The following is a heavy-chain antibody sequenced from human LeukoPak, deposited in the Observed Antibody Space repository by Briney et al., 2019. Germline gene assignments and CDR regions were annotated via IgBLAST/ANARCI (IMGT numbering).Heavy chain of an antibody. CDR3: ARDNWELQYGYYYYYMDV. CDR1: GFTIDDYG. Sequence: PGGSLRLSCAASGFTIDDYGMSWVRQAPGKGLEWVSGINWNGGSTGYADSVKGRFTISRDNAKNSLYLQMNSLRAEDTAVYYCARDNWELQYGYYYYYMDVWGKGTTVTISS. J-gene: IGHJ6*03. CDR2: INWNGGST. D-gene: IGHD1-26*01. V-gene: IGHV3-20*04.